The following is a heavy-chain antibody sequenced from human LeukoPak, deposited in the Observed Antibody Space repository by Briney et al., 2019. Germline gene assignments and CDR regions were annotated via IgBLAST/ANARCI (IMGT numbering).Heavy chain of an antibody. D-gene: IGHD4-17*01. J-gene: IGHJ6*03. Sequence: SETLSLTCTVSGGSISSYYWSWIRQPPGKGLEWIGYIYYSESTNYNPSLKSRVTISVDTSKNQFSLKLSSVTAADTAVYYCARSRTTYYYYYMDVWGKGTTVTVSS. CDR2: IYYSEST. CDR3: ARSRTTYYYYYMDV. V-gene: IGHV4-59*01. CDR1: GGSISSYY.